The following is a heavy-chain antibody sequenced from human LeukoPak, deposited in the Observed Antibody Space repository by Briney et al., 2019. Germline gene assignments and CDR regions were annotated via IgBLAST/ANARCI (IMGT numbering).Heavy chain of an antibody. Sequence: SETLSLTCIVSGGAISSYYWSWIRQPPGKRLEWIGYVYYSGNTNYNPSLKSRVTISIDTSKNQFSLKLSSETAADTAVYYCTRVGNGHFDYWGQGTLVTVSS. V-gene: IGHV4-59*01. CDR1: GGAISSYY. D-gene: IGHD2-8*01. CDR3: TRVGNGHFDY. CDR2: VYYSGNT. J-gene: IGHJ4*02.